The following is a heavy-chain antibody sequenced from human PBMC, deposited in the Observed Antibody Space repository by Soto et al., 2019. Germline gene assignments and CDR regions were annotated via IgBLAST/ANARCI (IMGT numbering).Heavy chain of an antibody. V-gene: IGHV4-31*03. J-gene: IGHJ4*02. D-gene: IGHD3-22*01. CDR2: IYYSGST. CDR3: ARVASSYYYDSSGESSFDY. Sequence: QVQLQESGPGLVKPSQTLSLTCTVSGGSISRGGYYWSWIRQHPGKGLEWIGYIYYSGSTYYNPSLKSRVTISVDTSKNEFSLKLRSVTASDTAVYYCARVASSYYYDSSGESSFDYWGQGTLVTVSS. CDR1: GGSISRGGYY.